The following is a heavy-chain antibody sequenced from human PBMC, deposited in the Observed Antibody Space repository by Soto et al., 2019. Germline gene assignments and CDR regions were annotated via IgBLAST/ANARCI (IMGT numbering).Heavy chain of an antibody. Sequence: SESLSLTCTGSGGSISSSYWSWIRHRQVKGLEWIGYIYYSGSTNYNPALKSRVTISVDTSKNQCSLKLSSVTAADTAVYYRAIDFGRFLECYGMDVWGQGTTVTLSS. V-gene: IGHV4-59*01. D-gene: IGHD3-3*01. J-gene: IGHJ6*02. CDR1: GGSISSSY. CDR3: AIDFGRFLECYGMDV. CDR2: IYYSGST.